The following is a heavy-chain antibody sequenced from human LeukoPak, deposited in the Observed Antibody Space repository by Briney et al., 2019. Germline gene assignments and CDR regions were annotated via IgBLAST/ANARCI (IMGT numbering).Heavy chain of an antibody. J-gene: IGHJ4*02. Sequence: GGSLRLSCAASGFTFSSYEMNWVRQAPGKGLEWVGFIKSKICGGTPEYAASVKGRFTISRDESKGIAYLQMDSLKPEDTAVYYCTRDQTPYYWGQGTLVTVPS. V-gene: IGHV3-49*04. CDR3: TRDQTPYY. CDR1: GFTFSSYE. CDR2: IKSKICGGTP.